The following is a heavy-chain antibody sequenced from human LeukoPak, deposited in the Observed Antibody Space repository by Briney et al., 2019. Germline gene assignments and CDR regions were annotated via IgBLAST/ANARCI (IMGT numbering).Heavy chain of an antibody. D-gene: IGHD2-8*01. CDR3: ARNGGDYNYYYMDV. V-gene: IGHV1-24*01. CDR2: FDPEDGET. J-gene: IGHJ6*03. Sequence: GASVKVSCKVSGYTLTELSMHWVRQAPGKGLEWMGGFDPEDGETIYAQKFQGRVTMTEDTSTDTAYMALSSLRSEDTAVYYCARNGGDYNYYYMDVWGKGTTVTVSS. CDR1: GYTLTELS.